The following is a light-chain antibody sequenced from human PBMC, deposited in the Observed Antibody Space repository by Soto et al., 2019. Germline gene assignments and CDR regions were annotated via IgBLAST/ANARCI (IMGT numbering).Light chain of an antibody. CDR3: QQYDSSPST. V-gene: IGKV3-20*01. Sequence: EIVLTQSPGTLSLSPGERATLSCRASQSVSSSFLAWYQQKPGQAPRLLIYGASSRATGIPDRFSGSGSGTAFTLTISRLEPEDFAVYYCQQYDSSPSTFGQGTKVEIK. J-gene: IGKJ1*01. CDR2: GAS. CDR1: QSVSSSF.